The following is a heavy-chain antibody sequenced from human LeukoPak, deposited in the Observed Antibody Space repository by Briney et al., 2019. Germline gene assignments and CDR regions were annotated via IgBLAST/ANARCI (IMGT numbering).Heavy chain of an antibody. D-gene: IGHD4-17*01. J-gene: IGHJ4*02. CDR2: LSGDGYSA. CDR3: AKGPSYGDPFDY. Sequence: PGWSLRLSCAASGFTFSNYAVSWVRQAPGKGLAWVSALSGDGYSAYYAGSVRGRFTISRDNSKNTLYLQMNSLRADDTALYYCAKGPSYGDPFDYWGQGTLVTVSS. V-gene: IGHV3-23*01. CDR1: GFTFSNYA.